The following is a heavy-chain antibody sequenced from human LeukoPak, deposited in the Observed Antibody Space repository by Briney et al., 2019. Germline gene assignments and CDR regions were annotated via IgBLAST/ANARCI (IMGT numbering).Heavy chain of an antibody. V-gene: IGHV1-2*02. CDR3: ARERIAVADTDAFDI. J-gene: IGHJ3*02. Sequence: ASVKVSCKASGYTFTGYYMHWVRQAPGQGLEWMGWINPNSGGTNYAQKFQGRVTMTRDTSISTAYMELSRLRSDDTAVYYCARERIAVADTDAFDIWGQGTRVTVSS. D-gene: IGHD6-19*01. CDR2: INPNSGGT. CDR1: GYTFTGYY.